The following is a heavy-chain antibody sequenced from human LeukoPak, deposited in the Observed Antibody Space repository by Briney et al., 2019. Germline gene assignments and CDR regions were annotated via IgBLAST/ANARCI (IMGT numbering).Heavy chain of an antibody. D-gene: IGHD1-1*01. V-gene: IGHV1-69*13. Sequence: SVKVSCKASGGTFSSYAISWVRQAPGQGLEWMGGIIPIFGTANYAQKFQGRVTITADESTSTAYMELSSLRSEDTAVYYCAKGPYDGDNWFDPWGQGTLVTVSS. CDR1: GGTFSSYA. CDR3: AKGPYDGDNWFDP. J-gene: IGHJ5*02. CDR2: IIPIFGTA.